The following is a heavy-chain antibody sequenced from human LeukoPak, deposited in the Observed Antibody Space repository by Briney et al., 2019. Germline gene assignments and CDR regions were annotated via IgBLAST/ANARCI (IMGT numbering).Heavy chain of an antibody. J-gene: IGHJ4*02. CDR2: ISSSSSYI. CDR3: ASSGRAAGDY. D-gene: IGHD6-13*01. V-gene: IGHV3-21*01. CDR1: GFTFSSYS. Sequence: PGGSLRLSCAASGFTFSSYSMNWVRQAPGKGLEWVSSISSSSSYIYYADSVKGRFTISRDNAKNSLYLQMNSLRAKDTAVYYCASSGRAAGDYWGQGTLVTVSS.